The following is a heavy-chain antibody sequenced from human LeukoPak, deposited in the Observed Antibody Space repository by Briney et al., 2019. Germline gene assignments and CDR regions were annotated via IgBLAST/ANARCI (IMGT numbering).Heavy chain of an antibody. D-gene: IGHD3-22*01. CDR2: INTYNGNT. Sequence: GASVKVSCKASGYYFTSYAISWVRQAPGQGLEWMGWINTYNGNTNYAQKLQGRVTMATDTSTSTAYMELRSLRSDDTAFYYCAWGYYDDAFDIWGQGTMVTVSS. CDR1: GYYFTSYA. CDR3: AWGYYDDAFDI. J-gene: IGHJ3*02. V-gene: IGHV1-18*01.